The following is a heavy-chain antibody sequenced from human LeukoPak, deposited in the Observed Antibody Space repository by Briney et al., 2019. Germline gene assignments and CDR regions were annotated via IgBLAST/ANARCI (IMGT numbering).Heavy chain of an antibody. CDR1: GGSISSGGYY. V-gene: IGHV4-30-2*01. D-gene: IGHD1-14*01. Sequence: SQILSLTCTVSGGSISSGGYYWSWIRQPPGKGLEWIGYIYHSGSTYYNPSLKSRVTISVDTSKNQFSLKLSSVTAADTAVYYCARVSGGYYYYMDVWGKGTTVTVSS. J-gene: IGHJ6*03. CDR3: ARVSGGYYYYMDV. CDR2: IYHSGST.